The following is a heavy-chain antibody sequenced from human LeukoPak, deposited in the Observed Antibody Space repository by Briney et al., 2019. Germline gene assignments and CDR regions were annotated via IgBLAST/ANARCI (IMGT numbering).Heavy chain of an antibody. J-gene: IGHJ6*02. D-gene: IGHD3-9*01. CDR3: ARDRLVTYYDILTGYYKTNYYYGMDV. CDR1: GYTFTGYY. CDR2: INPNSGRT. Sequence: GASVKVSCKASGYTFTGYYMHWVRQAPGQGLEWMGWINPNSGRTNYAQRFQGRVTMTRDTSISTAYMELSRLRSDDTAVYYCARDRLVTYYDILTGYYKTNYYYGMDVWGQGTTVTVSS. V-gene: IGHV1-2*02.